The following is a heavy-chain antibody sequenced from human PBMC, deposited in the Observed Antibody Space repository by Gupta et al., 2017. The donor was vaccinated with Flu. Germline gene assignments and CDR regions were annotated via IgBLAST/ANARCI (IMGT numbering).Heavy chain of an antibody. Sequence: QVQLVQSGGGVVLPGSSLRLSCAASGFIFSDHGMHWVRPVPGKGLEGMAVMSDDGSNQWYADSVRGRFTISRDNSENTLILQMNSLRRDDTAVYYCAKGGRHNWNFDGDYWGQGTLVTVSS. D-gene: IGHD1-7*01. J-gene: IGHJ4*02. CDR1: GFIFSDHG. CDR3: AKGGRHNWNFDGDY. CDR2: MSDDGSNQ. V-gene: IGHV3-30*18.